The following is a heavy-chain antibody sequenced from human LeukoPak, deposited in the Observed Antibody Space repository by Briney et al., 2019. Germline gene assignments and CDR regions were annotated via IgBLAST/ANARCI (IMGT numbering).Heavy chain of an antibody. J-gene: IGHJ4*02. Sequence: GGSLRLSCAASGFTFSSYWMSWVRQAPGKGLEWVANIKQDGSEKYYVDSVKGRFTISRGNAKNSLYLQMNSLRAEDTAVYYCARTQYYYDSSGSFDYWGQGTLVTVSS. CDR1: GFTFSSYW. V-gene: IGHV3-7*01. D-gene: IGHD3-22*01. CDR2: IKQDGSEK. CDR3: ARTQYYYDSSGSFDY.